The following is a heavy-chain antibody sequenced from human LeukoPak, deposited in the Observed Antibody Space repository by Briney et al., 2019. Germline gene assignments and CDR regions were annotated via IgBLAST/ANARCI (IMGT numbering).Heavy chain of an antibody. CDR3: ATFSIAVAGYAFDI. CDR1: GYTLTELS. Sequence: ASVKVSCKVSGYTLTELSMHWVRQAPGKGLEWMGGFDPEDGETIYAQKFQGRVTMTEDTSTDTAYMELSSLRSEDTAVYYCATFSIAVAGYAFDIWGQGTMVTVSS. D-gene: IGHD6-19*01. J-gene: IGHJ3*02. V-gene: IGHV1-24*01. CDR2: FDPEDGET.